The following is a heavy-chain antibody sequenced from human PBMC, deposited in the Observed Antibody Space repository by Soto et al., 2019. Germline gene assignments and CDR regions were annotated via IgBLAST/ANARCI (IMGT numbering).Heavy chain of an antibody. Sequence: QVQLKQSGPRLARPSGTLSLTCVVSGGSISSTNWWTWVRQTPGKGLEWIGEVYHTGSTKYNPSLNNRVTISVDKSNNKFSLNLKSVTAADTAVYYCATLPPRFVAVVLPIPSWGQGTLVTVSS. V-gene: IGHV4-4*02. D-gene: IGHD2-15*01. CDR1: GGSISSTNW. J-gene: IGHJ4*02. CDR2: VYHTGST. CDR3: ATLPPRFVAVVLPIPS.